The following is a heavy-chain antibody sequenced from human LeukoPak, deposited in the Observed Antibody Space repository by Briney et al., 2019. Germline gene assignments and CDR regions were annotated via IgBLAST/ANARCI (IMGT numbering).Heavy chain of an antibody. CDR2: IYTSGST. CDR3: ARLAVAGTPDDY. J-gene: IGHJ4*02. V-gene: IGHV4-4*07. Sequence: SETLSLTCTVSGGSISSYYWSWIRQPAGEGLEWIGRIYTSGSTNYNPSLKSRVTMSVDTSKNQFSLKLSSVTAADTAVYYCARLAVAGTPDDYWGQGTLVTVSS. D-gene: IGHD6-19*01. CDR1: GGSISSYY.